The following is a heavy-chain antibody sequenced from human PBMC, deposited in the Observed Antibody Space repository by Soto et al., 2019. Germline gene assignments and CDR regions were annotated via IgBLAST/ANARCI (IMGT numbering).Heavy chain of an antibody. D-gene: IGHD6-19*01. V-gene: IGHV1-69*02. CDR3: TSPPYSSGWYAFDY. CDR2: IIPILDIA. Sequence: ASVKVSCKASGGTFSNYNINWVRQAPGQGLEWMGRIIPILDIANYAQKFQGRVTITADKSTNTVYMELNSLRSEDTAVYYCTSPPYSSGWYAFDYWGQGTLVTVSS. J-gene: IGHJ4*02. CDR1: GGTFSNYN.